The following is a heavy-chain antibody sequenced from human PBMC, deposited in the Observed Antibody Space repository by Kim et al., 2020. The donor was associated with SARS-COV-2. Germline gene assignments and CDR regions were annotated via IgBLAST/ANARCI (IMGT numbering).Heavy chain of an antibody. V-gene: IGHV4-39*01. J-gene: IGHJ4*02. D-gene: IGHD6-19*01. CDR3: ARPGSVSGWFYFDS. Sequence: NPPLRCRVTLSVDTSKNQLSLSLSSVTAADTAVYYCARPGSVSGWFYFDSWGQGTLVTVSS.